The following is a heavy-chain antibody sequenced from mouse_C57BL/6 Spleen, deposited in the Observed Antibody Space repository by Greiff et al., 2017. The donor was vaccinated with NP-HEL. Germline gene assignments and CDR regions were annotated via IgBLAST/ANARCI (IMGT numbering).Heavy chain of an antibody. CDR1: GYTFTSYW. Sequence: QVQLQQPGAELVKPGASVKLSCKASGYTFTSYWMHWVKQRPGRGLEWIGRIDPNSGGTKYNEKFKSKATLTVAKPSSTAYMQLSSLTSEDSSVYYCVRYGPFITTVVDYFDYWGQGTTLTVSS. CDR3: VRYGPFITTVVDYFDY. J-gene: IGHJ2*01. CDR2: IDPNSGGT. D-gene: IGHD1-1*01. V-gene: IGHV1-72*01.